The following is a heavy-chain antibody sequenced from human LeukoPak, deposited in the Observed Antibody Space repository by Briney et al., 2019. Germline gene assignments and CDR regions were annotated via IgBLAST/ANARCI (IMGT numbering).Heavy chain of an antibody. CDR2: VAYSGAPT. V-gene: IGHV3-23*01. CDR3: AKGLQRTPYYYYGMDV. D-gene: IGHD2-2*01. Sequence: GGSLRLSCAASGFTFNDYAMSWVRQAPGKGLEWVSAVAYSGAPTYYADSVKGRFTISRDTPKNTLYLQMNSLRVEDTAVYYCAKGLQRTPYYYYGMDVWGQGTTVTDSS. CDR1: GFTFNDYA. J-gene: IGHJ6*02.